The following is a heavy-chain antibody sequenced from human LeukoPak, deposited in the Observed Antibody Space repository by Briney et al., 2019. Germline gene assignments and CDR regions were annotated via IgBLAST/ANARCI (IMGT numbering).Heavy chain of an antibody. V-gene: IGHV4-59*01. D-gene: IGHD1-26*01. Sequence: SETLSLTCTVSGGSISSYYWSWIRQPPGKGLEWIGYIYYSGSTNYNPSLKSRVTISVDTSKNQFSLRLSSVTAADTAVYYCARDLAIPVGGGYMDVWGKGTTVTVSS. CDR3: ARDLAIPVGGGYMDV. J-gene: IGHJ6*03. CDR1: GGSISSYY. CDR2: IYYSGST.